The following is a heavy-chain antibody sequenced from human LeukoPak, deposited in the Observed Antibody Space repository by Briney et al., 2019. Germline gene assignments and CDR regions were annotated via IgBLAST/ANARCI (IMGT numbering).Heavy chain of an antibody. CDR2: IWFDGRSE. D-gene: IGHD3-16*01. J-gene: IGHJ4*02. Sequence: GGPLRLSCAASGFSFNTYGMHWVHQAPGKGLEWVALIWFDGRSEHYADSVRGRFTISRDTSKNILYLQMRSLRVEDTAVYFCAREFGLKSEIDFWGQGTLVTVSS. CDR3: AREFGLKSEIDF. V-gene: IGHV3-33*01. CDR1: GFSFNTYG.